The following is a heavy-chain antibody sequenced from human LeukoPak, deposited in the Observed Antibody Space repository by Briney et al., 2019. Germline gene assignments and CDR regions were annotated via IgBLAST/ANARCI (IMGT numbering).Heavy chain of an antibody. Sequence: GASVKVSCKASGYTFTGYYMHWVRQAPGQGREWMGWINPNSGDTNYAQKFQGRVTMTRDTSISTAYMELSRLRSDDTAVYYCATVPDYGGKDFDYWGQGTLVTVSS. CDR2: INPNSGDT. J-gene: IGHJ4*02. CDR3: ATVPDYGGKDFDY. V-gene: IGHV1-2*02. CDR1: GYTFTGYY. D-gene: IGHD4-23*01.